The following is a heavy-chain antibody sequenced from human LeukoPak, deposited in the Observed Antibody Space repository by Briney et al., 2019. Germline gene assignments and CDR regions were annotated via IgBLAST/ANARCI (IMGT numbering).Heavy chain of an antibody. CDR2: ISVRSNYR. CDR1: GYTFSDFS. CDR3: VRLRRNNDRSGYYYYYDY. Sequence: RGSRSLSCAASGYTFSDFSVNWVRQAPGKGLEWVSSISVRSNYRYYANSVRGRFTISRDDARDSLFLQMNSLRAEDTAVYFCVRLRRNNDRSGYYYYYDYWGQDTLVTVSS. V-gene: IGHV3-21*01. D-gene: IGHD3-22*01. J-gene: IGHJ1*01.